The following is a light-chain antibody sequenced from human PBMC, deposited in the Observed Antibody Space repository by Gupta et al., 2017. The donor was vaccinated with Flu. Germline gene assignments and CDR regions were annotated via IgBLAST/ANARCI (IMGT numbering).Light chain of an antibody. V-gene: IGLV1-44*01. CDR1: SSSIGSNP. CDR3: ASWDDSLNGPV. CDR2: SNA. Sequence: QSVLTQPPSVSGTPGKRVTISCSGTSSSIGSNPVNWYQQLPGTAPRLLIYSNAQRPSGVPDRFSASKSGTSASLAISGLQSEDEADFYCASWDDSLNGPVFGEGTKLTVL. J-gene: IGLJ3*02.